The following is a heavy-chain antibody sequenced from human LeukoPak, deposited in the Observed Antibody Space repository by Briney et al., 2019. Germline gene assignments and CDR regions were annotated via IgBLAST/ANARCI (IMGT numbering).Heavy chain of an antibody. Sequence: GGSLRLSCAASGFTFSSYSMNWVRRSPGKGLEGVSSISISSRYIYYADSVKGLFTISRDNAKNTLYLQMNSLRAEDTAVYYCARDAPKYCSGGSCYSERFDYWGQGTLVTVSS. D-gene: IGHD2-15*01. CDR2: ISISSRYI. CDR1: GFTFSSYS. J-gene: IGHJ4*02. V-gene: IGHV3-21*01. CDR3: ARDAPKYCSGGSCYSERFDY.